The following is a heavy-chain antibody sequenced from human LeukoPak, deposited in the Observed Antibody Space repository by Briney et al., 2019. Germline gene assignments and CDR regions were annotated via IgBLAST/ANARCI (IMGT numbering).Heavy chain of an antibody. CDR1: GFTFSNYV. D-gene: IGHD6-19*01. Sequence: GGSLRLSCAASGFTFSNYVMHWVRQAPGKGLECVAVISNDGSEKYYADSVKGRFTISRDNSRNTLYLQLSGLRAEDTALYYCARDGGYSRGWTYGAGDYWGQGTLVTVSP. J-gene: IGHJ4*02. CDR3: ARDGGYSRGWTYGAGDY. V-gene: IGHV3-30*04. CDR2: ISNDGSEK.